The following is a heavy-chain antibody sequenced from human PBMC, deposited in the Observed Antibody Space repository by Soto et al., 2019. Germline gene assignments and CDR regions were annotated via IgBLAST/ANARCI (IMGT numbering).Heavy chain of an antibody. CDR2: IYYSGST. CDR3: TKNSAYAIDY. V-gene: IGHV4-59*12. D-gene: IGHD5-12*01. Sequence: SETLSLTCTVSVYSISSYYWSWIRQPPGKGLEWIGYIYYSGSTNYNRSLKSRVTISVDTSKNQFFLKLSSVTAADTAVYYCTKNSAYAIDYWGQGALVTVSS. CDR1: VYSISSYY. J-gene: IGHJ4*02.